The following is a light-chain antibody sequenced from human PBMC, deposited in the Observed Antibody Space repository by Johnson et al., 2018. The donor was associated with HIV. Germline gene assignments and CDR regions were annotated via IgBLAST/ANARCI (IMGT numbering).Light chain of an antibody. CDR3: GTWGGV. CDR1: SSNIGNNY. J-gene: IGLJ1*01. Sequence: QAVLTQPPSVSAAPGQKVTISCSGSSSNIGNNYVSWYQQLPGTAPKLLIYDNNKRPSGIPDRFSGSKSGTSATLGITGLQTGDEADYYCGTWGGVFGTGTNVTVL. V-gene: IGLV1-51*01. CDR2: DNN.